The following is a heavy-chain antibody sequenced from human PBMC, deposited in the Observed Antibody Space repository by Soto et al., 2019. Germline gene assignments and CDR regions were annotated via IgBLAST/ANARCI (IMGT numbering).Heavy chain of an antibody. V-gene: IGHV4-59*01. J-gene: IGHJ6*02. CDR3: ARDKADYYHYYGMDV. Sequence: SETLSLTCTVSGGSISSYYWSWIRQPPGKGLEWIGYIYYSGSTNYNPSLKSRVTISVDTSKNQFSLKLSSVTAADTAVYYCARDKADYYHYYGMDVWGQGTTVTVSS. CDR1: GGSISSYY. CDR2: IYYSGST.